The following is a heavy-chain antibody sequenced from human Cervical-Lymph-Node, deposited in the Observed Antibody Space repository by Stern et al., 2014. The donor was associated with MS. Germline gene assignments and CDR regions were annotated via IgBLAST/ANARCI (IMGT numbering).Heavy chain of an antibody. D-gene: IGHD1-1*01. CDR2: VNPSDDTT. J-gene: IGHJ4*02. Sequence: QVQLVESGAEVKKPGASVKLSCKASGDTFTRNYLHWVRQAPGQGLAWMGLVNPSDDTTDYAQKFRGRVTVTRDASTTTVYMELSGLRSEDTAVYYCARDGVHLKYFDYWAQGTLVTVSS. CDR1: GDTFTRNY. CDR3: ARDGVHLKYFDY. V-gene: IGHV1-46*03.